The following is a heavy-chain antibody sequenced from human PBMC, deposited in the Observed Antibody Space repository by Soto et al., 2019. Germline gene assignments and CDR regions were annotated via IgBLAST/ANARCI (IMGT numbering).Heavy chain of an antibody. CDR1: GFSVTTNY. D-gene: IGHD1-26*01. Sequence: EVQLVETGGGLIQPGGSLRLSCLASGFSVTTNYIIWVRQPPGKGLEWVSTTFTGGSTHYADSVKGRFSISRDNSKNTVYLQMNNLRVDNTAVYYCAKKPPSSIQGWAVGIDVWGQGTTVSVSS. CDR3: AKKPPSSIQGWAVGIDV. V-gene: IGHV3-53*02. CDR2: TFTGGST. J-gene: IGHJ6*02.